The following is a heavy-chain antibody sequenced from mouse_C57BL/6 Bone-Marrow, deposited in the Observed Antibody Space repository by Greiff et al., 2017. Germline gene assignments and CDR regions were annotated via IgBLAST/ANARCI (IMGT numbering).Heavy chain of an antibody. CDR1: GYTFTDYE. Sequence: VQLQQSGAELVRPGASVTLSCKASGYTFTDYEMHWVKQTPVHGLEWIGAIDPETGGTAYNQKFKGKAILTADKSSITAYMELRSLTSEDSAVYYCTREGWFAYWGQGTLVTGSA. V-gene: IGHV1-15*01. CDR3: TREGWFAY. J-gene: IGHJ3*01. CDR2: IDPETGGT.